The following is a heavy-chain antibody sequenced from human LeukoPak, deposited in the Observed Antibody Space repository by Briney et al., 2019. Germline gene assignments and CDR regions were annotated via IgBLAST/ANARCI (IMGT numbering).Heavy chain of an antibody. CDR1: GGSINNYY. CDR3: ARDFREMTGTNWFDP. Sequence: PSETLSLTCTVSGGSINNYYWSWIRQPAGKGLEWIGRIYSSGSAYYNPSLKTRVTMSVDTSNNQFSLKLTSVTAADTAVYFCARDFREMTGTNWFDPWGQGTLVTVSS. CDR2: IYSSGSA. J-gene: IGHJ5*02. D-gene: IGHD3-9*01. V-gene: IGHV4-4*07.